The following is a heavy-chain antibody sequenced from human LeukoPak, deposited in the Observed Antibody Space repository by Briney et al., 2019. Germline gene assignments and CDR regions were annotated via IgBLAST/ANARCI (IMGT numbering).Heavy chain of an antibody. CDR3: ARSRVPAAMVGYYYYYMDV. CDR2: VHYSGNT. CDR1: GGSLSDYY. V-gene: IGHV4-59*01. Sequence: SETLSLTCTVSGGSLSDYYWTWIRQPPGKGLEWIGYVHYSGNTNYNPSLKSRITISLDTSKNQFSLKLSSVSAADTAVYYCARSRVPAAMVGYYYYYMDVWGKGTTVTVSS. J-gene: IGHJ6*03. D-gene: IGHD2-2*01.